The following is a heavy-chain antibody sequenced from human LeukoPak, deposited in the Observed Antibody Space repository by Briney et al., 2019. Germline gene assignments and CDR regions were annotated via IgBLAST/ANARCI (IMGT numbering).Heavy chain of an antibody. D-gene: IGHD3-10*01. V-gene: IGHV4-59*08. CDR3: ARSPRGDYYGSGIIRWFDP. J-gene: IGHJ5*02. Sequence: PSETLSLTCTVSGGSISSYYWSWIRQPPGKGLEWIGYIYYSGSTNYNPSLKSRVTISVDTSKNQFSLKLSSVTAAGTAVYYCARSPRGDYYGSGIIRWFDPWGQGTLVTVSS. CDR1: GGSISSYY. CDR2: IYYSGST.